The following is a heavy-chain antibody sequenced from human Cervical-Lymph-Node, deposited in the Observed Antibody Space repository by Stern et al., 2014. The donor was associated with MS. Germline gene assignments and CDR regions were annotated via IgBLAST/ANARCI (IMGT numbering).Heavy chain of an antibody. V-gene: IGHV4-59*01. D-gene: IGHD6-19*01. CDR3: ARAYSSGLAFDI. CDR1: GGSISSYY. CDR2: IYYSGST. Sequence: QVQLQESGPGLVKPSETLSLTCTVSGGSISSYYLSWIRQPPGKGLEWIGYIYYSGSTNYNPPLHRRVTLFIDTTNNPTSLLLSSVTAADTAVYYCARAYSSGLAFDIWGQGTMVTVSS. J-gene: IGHJ3*02.